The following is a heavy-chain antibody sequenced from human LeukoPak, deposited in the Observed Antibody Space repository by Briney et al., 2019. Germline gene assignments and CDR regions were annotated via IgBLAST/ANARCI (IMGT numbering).Heavy chain of an antibody. CDR1: RFSLSASGVG. CDR2: LYWDDDK. D-gene: IGHD6-13*01. V-gene: IGHV2-5*02. CDR3: AHRHLGYSSSWPLPFDY. J-gene: IGHJ4*02. Sequence: SGPTLVKQTQTLTLTCTFSRFSLSASGVGVGWIRQPPGKALEWLALLYWDDDKHTSPSQKSKLTITKNTAKNQVVLTMTNMDPVDTATYYYAHRHLGYSSSWPLPFDYWGQGTLVTVSS.